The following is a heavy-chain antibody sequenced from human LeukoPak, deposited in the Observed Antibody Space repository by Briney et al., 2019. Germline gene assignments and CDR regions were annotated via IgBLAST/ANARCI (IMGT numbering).Heavy chain of an antibody. V-gene: IGHV3-30*02. CDR2: IRHDGSYQ. CDR3: AKNRDSSDYPRDFDF. D-gene: IGHD3-22*01. Sequence: QPGGSLRLSCAAFGFTISSYGMHWVRQTPGKGLEWVAFIRHDGSYQQYADSVKGRFTVSRDNSKDMVYLQMNSLRTEDTAVYYCAKNRDSSDYPRDFDFWGQGTLVTVSS. J-gene: IGHJ4*02. CDR1: GFTISSYG.